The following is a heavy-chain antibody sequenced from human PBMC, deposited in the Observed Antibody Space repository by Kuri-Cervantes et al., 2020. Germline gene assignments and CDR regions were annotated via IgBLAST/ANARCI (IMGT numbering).Heavy chain of an antibody. CDR2: FDPEDGET. V-gene: IGHV1-24*01. Sequence: ASVKVSCKVSGYTLTELSMHWVRQAPGKGLEWMGGFDPEDGETIYAQKFQRRVTMNEDTSTDTAYMGLSSLRSEDTAVYYCARQHYYDRSGYYPNYYDYYGRDVWGQGTTVTVSS. CDR3: ARQHYYDRSGYYPNYYDYYGRDV. J-gene: IGHJ6*02. D-gene: IGHD3-22*01. CDR1: GYTLTELS.